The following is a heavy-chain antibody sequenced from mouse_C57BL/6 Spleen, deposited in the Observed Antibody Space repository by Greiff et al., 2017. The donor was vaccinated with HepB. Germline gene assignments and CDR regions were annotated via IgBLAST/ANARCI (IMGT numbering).Heavy chain of an antibody. CDR1: GYTFTDYE. CDR3: TRSSYDGYPWFAY. Sequence: VKLQESGAELVRPGASVTLSCKASGYTFTDYEMHWVKQTPVHGLEWIGAIDPETGGTAYNQKFKGKAILTADKSSSTAYMELRSLTSEDSAVYYCTRSSYDGYPWFAYWGQGTLVTVSA. J-gene: IGHJ3*01. CDR2: IDPETGGT. D-gene: IGHD2-3*01. V-gene: IGHV1-15*01.